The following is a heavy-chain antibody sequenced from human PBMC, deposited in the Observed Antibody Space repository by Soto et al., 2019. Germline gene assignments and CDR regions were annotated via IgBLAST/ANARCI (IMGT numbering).Heavy chain of an antibody. CDR2: IKSKTDGGTT. V-gene: IGHV3-15*07. D-gene: IGHD6-19*01. Sequence: GGSLRLSCAASGFTFSNAWMNWVRQAPGKGLEWVGRIKSKTDGGTTEDAAPGKGRFTISKDYSNNMLYLQMISMKTADTAVYYCTTGEGYSSGWYKDDYYYGMDVWGQGTTVTVSS. CDR1: GFTFSNAW. CDR3: TTGEGYSSGWYKDDYYYGMDV. J-gene: IGHJ6*02.